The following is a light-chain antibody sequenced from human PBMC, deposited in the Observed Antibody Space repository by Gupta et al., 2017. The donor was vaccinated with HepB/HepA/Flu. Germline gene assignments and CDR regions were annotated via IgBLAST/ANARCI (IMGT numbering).Light chain of an antibody. CDR3: QQRDSWPLT. V-gene: IGKV3-11*01. J-gene: IGKJ4*01. Sequence: ELVLTQSPATPSFSQGERATLSCRASQSVSSNLGWYQQKAGQVPRLLIYDASSRATGIPTKFGGSESGTDFTLTISGLEPEDFAVYYCQQRDSWPLTFGGGTKVEIK. CDR1: QSVSSN. CDR2: DAS.